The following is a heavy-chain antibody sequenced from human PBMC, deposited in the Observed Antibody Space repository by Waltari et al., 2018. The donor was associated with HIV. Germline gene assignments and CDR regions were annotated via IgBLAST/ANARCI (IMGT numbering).Heavy chain of an antibody. V-gene: IGHV3-23*01. D-gene: IGHD2-21*01. CDR3: AKGGPNLAPSSIDS. J-gene: IGHJ4*02. Sequence: EVQLLESGGGLVLPGGSLRLSCGASGFTFSRFVMTWVRQAPGKVLDWVAVVSASGETTFYAASVEGRFTISRDNSKNTVFLEMTSLRVEDTAVYYCAKGGPNLAPSSIDSWGQGTLVTVSS. CDR1: GFTFSRFV. CDR2: VSASGETT.